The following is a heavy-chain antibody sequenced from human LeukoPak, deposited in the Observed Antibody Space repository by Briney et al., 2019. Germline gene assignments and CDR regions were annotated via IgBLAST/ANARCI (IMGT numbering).Heavy chain of an antibody. CDR1: GGSFSGYY. Sequence: NPSETLSLTCAVYGGSFSGYYWSWIRQPPGKGLEWIGEINHSGSTNYNPSLKSRVTISVDTSKNQFSLKLSSVTAADTAVYYCARGNPIFYYYYYYMDVWGKGTTVTVSS. CDR3: ARGNPIFYYYYYYMDV. J-gene: IGHJ6*03. CDR2: INHSGST. D-gene: IGHD3-3*02. V-gene: IGHV4-34*01.